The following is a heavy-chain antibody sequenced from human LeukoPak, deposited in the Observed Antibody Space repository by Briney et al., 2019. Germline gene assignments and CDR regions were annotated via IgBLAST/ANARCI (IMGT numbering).Heavy chain of an antibody. CDR3: ALNGDS. CDR2: IYYSGST. Sequence: NTSETLSLTCTVSGVSVSSGSYYWSWIRQPPGKGLEWIGYIYYSGSTNYNPSLKSRVTISVDTSKNQFSLKLSSVTAADTAMYYCALNGDSWGQGNLVTVSS. V-gene: IGHV4-61*01. CDR1: GVSVSSGSYY. D-gene: IGHD2-8*01. J-gene: IGHJ4*02.